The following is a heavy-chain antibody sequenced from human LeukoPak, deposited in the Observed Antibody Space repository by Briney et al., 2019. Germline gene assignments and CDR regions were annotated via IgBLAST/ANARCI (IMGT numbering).Heavy chain of an antibody. CDR1: GFTVSSNY. D-gene: IGHD6-19*01. CDR2: IYSGGST. Sequence: PGGSLRLSYAASGFTVSSNYMSWVRQAPGKGLEWVSVIYSGGSTYYADSVKGRFTISRDNSKNTLYLQMNSLRAEDTAVYYCARDSSSGWFYFDYWGQGTLVTVSS. CDR3: ARDSSSGWFYFDY. V-gene: IGHV3-53*01. J-gene: IGHJ4*02.